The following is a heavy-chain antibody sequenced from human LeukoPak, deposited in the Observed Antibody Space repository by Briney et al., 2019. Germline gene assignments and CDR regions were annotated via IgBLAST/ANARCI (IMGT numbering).Heavy chain of an antibody. V-gene: IGHV3-23*01. Sequence: PGGSLRLSCAASGFTFSSYALNWVRQALGKGLEWVSTISGSGGSIFYADSVKGRFSISRDNSKNTLYLQMNSLRAEDTAVYYCAKGTSVAGRGVKGVDCWGQGTLVTVSS. CDR2: ISGSGGSI. CDR3: AKGTSVAGRGVKGVDC. J-gene: IGHJ4*02. CDR1: GFTFSSYA. D-gene: IGHD6-19*01.